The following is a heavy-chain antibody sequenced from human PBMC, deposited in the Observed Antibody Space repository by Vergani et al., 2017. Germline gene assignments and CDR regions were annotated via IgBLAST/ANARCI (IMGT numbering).Heavy chain of an antibody. CDR1: GFTFNIYA. D-gene: IGHD5-12*01. J-gene: IGHJ4*02. CDR2: ITYNGGRT. V-gene: IGHV3-23*01. CDR3: AKDYNIMGALHY. Sequence: EVRLLESGGGFVQPGGSLRLFCAASGFTFNIYAMSWVRQAPGKGLEWVSTITYNGGRTYYADSVTGRFTIASDNSKNTLLLQLKTLRAEDTGVYYCAKDYNIMGALHYWGQGTLVAVSS.